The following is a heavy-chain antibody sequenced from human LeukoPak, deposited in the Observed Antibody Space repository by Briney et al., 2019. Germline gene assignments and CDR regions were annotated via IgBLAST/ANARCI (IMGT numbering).Heavy chain of an antibody. CDR2: IYTSGST. J-gene: IGHJ6*03. V-gene: IGHV4-4*07. Sequence: RIYTSGSTNYNPSLKSRVTMSVDTSKNQFSLKLSSVTAADTAVYYCAREALTSYYYYMDVWGKGTTVTVSS. CDR3: AREALTSYYYYMDV.